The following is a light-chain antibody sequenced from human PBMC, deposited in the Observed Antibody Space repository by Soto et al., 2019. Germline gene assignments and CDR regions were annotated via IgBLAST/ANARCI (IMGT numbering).Light chain of an antibody. CDR2: TVS. J-gene: IGLJ1*01. Sequence: QSVLTQPASVSGSPGQSITISCTGTSSDVGANIFVSWYQQHPGKVPKLMIYTVSSRPSGASQRFSGSKSGNTAYLTISGLQAEDEADYYCSSFTTDSTYVFGTGTKVTVL. CDR3: SSFTTDSTYV. CDR1: SSDVGANIF. V-gene: IGLV2-14*01.